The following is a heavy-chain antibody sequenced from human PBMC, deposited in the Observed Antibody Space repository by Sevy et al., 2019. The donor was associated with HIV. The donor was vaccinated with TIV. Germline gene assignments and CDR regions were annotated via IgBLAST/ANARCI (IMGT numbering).Heavy chain of an antibody. CDR1: GFTFSSYT. CDR3: ARETGYGEFGFYLDY. D-gene: IGHD3-10*01. V-gene: IGHV3-21*01. CDR2: ISSSSDYI. Sequence: GGSLRLSCAASGFTFSSYTINWVRQAPGKGLEWVSSISSSSDYIYYADSVKGRFTISRDNAKNSLYLQMNSLRAEDTAVYYCARETGYGEFGFYLDYGGQGTRFTVSS. J-gene: IGHJ4*02.